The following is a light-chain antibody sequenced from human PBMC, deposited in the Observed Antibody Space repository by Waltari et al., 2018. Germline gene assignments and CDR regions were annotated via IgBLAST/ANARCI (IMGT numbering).Light chain of an antibody. CDR1: QSTSSW. CDR2: QTS. Sequence: DIQMTQSPSTLSPSVGDTVTITCRASQSTSSWLAWFQQKPGKAPQLLVYQTSTLESGVPSRFSGSGSGTEFTLTISSLQPDDFATYYCQQNNSYSPTWTFGQGTKVEIK. V-gene: IGKV1-5*03. J-gene: IGKJ1*01. CDR3: QQNNSYSPTWT.